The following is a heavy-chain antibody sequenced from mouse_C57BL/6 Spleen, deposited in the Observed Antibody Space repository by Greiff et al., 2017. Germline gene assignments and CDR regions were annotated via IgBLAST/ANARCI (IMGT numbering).Heavy chain of an antibody. V-gene: IGHV1-50*01. CDR1: GYTFTSYW. D-gene: IGHD1-1*01. CDR3: ALYSSSLYYFDY. J-gene: IGHJ2*01. CDR2: IDPSASYT. Sequence: QVQLQQPGAELVKPGASVKLSCKASGYTFTSYWMQWVKQRPGQGLEWIGEIDPSASYTNYNQKFKGKATLTVDTSSSTAYMQLSSLTSADSAVYYCALYSSSLYYFDYWGQGTTLTVSS.